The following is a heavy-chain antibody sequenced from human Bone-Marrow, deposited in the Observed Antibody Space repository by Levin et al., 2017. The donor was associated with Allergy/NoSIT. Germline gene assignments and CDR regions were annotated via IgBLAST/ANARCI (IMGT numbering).Heavy chain of an antibody. Sequence: GESLKISCAASGFTFSSYAMSWVRQAPGKGLEWVSAISGSGGSTYYADSVKGRFTISRDNSKNTLYLQMNSLRAEDTAVYYCAKVRFPYDAFDIWGQGTMVTVSS. D-gene: IGHD3-10*01. V-gene: IGHV3-23*01. J-gene: IGHJ3*02. CDR1: GFTFSSYA. CDR3: AKVRFPYDAFDI. CDR2: ISGSGGST.